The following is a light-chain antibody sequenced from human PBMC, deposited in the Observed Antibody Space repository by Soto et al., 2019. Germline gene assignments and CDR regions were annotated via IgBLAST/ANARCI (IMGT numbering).Light chain of an antibody. CDR2: GNG. V-gene: IGLV1-40*01. CDR1: SSSIGAGYE. CDR3: QSYDSSLSGSEV. Sequence: QSVVTQPPSVSGAPGQRVTISCSGTSSSIGAGYEVHWYHQLPGTAPKLLIYGNGNRPSGVPDRFSGSKSGTSASLAITGLQADDEADYYCQSYDSSLSGSEVFGTGTKVTVL. J-gene: IGLJ1*01.